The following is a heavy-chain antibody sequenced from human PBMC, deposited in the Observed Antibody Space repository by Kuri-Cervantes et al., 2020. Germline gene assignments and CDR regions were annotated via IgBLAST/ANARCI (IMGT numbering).Heavy chain of an antibody. V-gene: IGHV3-30-3*01. Sequence: GGSLRLSCAASGFTFDDYTMHWVRQAPGKGLEWVAVISYDGSNKYYADSVKGRFTISRDNSKNTLYLQMNSLRAEDTAVYYCARDWGSVVVTANAFDIWGQGTMVTVSS. D-gene: IGHD2-21*02. J-gene: IGHJ3*02. CDR2: ISYDGSNK. CDR3: ARDWGSVVVTANAFDI. CDR1: GFTFDDYT.